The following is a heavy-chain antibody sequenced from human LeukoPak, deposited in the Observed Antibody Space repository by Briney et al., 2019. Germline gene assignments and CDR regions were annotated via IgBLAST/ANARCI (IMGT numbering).Heavy chain of an antibody. J-gene: IGHJ4*02. Sequence: PGRSLRLSCAASGFTFSSYGMHWVRQAPGKGLEWVAVIWYDGSNKYYADSVKGRFTISRDNSKNTLYLQTNSLRAEDTAVYYCAREDSGGSCHYWGQGTLVTVSS. CDR3: AREDSGGSCHY. V-gene: IGHV3-33*01. CDR1: GFTFSSYG. CDR2: IWYDGSNK. D-gene: IGHD2-15*01.